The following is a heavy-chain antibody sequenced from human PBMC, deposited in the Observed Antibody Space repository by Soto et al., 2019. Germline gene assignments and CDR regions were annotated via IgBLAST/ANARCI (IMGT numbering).Heavy chain of an antibody. V-gene: IGHV3-48*03. CDR1: GFTFNDFE. CDR2: IDGSGTTK. J-gene: IGHJ4*02. Sequence: EVQLLESGGGLVQPGGSLRLSCGVSGFTFNDFEVNWVRQAPGKGLEWLAYIDGSGTTKKYADSVRGRFTISRDNTNQTIFLPMSRLSASDTAIYYCASAVARFNCWGQGTVVSVSS. D-gene: IGHD6-19*01. CDR3: ASAVARFNC.